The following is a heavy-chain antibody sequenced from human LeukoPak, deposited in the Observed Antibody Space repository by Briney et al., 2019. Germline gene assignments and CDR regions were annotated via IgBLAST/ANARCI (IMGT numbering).Heavy chain of an antibody. D-gene: IGHD3-9*01. J-gene: IGHJ4*02. CDR1: GGSVSSGSYY. V-gene: IGHV4-61*01. Sequence: SETLSLTRTVSGGSVSSGSYYWSWLRQPPGKGLEWIGYIYYSGSTNCNPSLKSRVTISIDTSKNQFSLKMTSVTAADTAVYFCASSYYDILTAFGYWGQGALVTVSS. CDR3: ASSYYDILTAFGY. CDR2: IYYSGST.